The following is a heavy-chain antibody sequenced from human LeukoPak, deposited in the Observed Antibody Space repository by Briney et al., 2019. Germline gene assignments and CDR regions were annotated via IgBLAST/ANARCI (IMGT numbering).Heavy chain of an antibody. Sequence: GGSLRLSCAASGFTVSSNYMSWVRQAPGKGLEWVSVIYSGGSTYYADSVKGRFTISRDNSKNTLYLQMNSLRAEDTAVYYCARELCYYGRSFDYWGQGTLVTVSS. CDR1: GFTVSSNY. CDR3: ARELCYYGRSFDY. V-gene: IGHV3-53*01. D-gene: IGHD3-10*01. J-gene: IGHJ4*02. CDR2: IYSGGST.